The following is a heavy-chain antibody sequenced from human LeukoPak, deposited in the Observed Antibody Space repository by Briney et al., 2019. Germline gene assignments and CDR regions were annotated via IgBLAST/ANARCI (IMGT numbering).Heavy chain of an antibody. CDR3: AKGGWLKD. D-gene: IGHD6-19*01. CDR2: ISWNSGSI. Sequence: GGSLRLSCAASGFTFDDYAMHWVRQAPGKGLEWVSGISWNSGSIGYADSVKGRFTISRDNAKNSLYLQMNSLRAEDTALYYCAKGGWLKDLGQGALVTVSS. V-gene: IGHV3-9*01. CDR1: GFTFDDYA. J-gene: IGHJ4*02.